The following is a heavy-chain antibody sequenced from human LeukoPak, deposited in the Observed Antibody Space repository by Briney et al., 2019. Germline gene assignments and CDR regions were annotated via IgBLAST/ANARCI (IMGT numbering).Heavy chain of an antibody. J-gene: IGHJ6*02. V-gene: IGHV1-18*01. CDR1: GYMFSSYG. Sequence: ASVKVSCKASGYMFSSYGITWVRQAPGQGLEWMGWVTTYNGNTHYAQKFQGRVTLTADTSTSTAYMELRGLRSDDTAVYYCARASVAAINDKDVWGQGTTVTVSS. CDR2: VTTYNGNT. CDR3: ARASVAAINDKDV. D-gene: IGHD2-21*02.